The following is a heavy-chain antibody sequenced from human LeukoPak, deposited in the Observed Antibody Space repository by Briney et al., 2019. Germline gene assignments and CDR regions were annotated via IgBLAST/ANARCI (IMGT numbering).Heavy chain of an antibody. CDR3: ARGPIWCGELFYY. V-gene: IGHV1-2*02. CDR2: FNHSSGGT. CDR1: GYTFTGYY. J-gene: IGHJ4*02. Sequence: ASVKVSCKASGYTFTGYYIHWVRQAPGQGLEGMGWFNHSSGGTNYEQKFKGRVTRTRATSISTAYMEQSRLRSDDTAVYYCARGPIWCGELFYYWGQGTLVTVSS. D-gene: IGHD3-10*01.